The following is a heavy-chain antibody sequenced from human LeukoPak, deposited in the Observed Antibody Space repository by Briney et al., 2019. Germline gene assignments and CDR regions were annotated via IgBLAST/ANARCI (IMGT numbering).Heavy chain of an antibody. J-gene: IGHJ4*02. CDR1: GGSFSGYY. Sequence: SETLSLTCAVYGGSFSGYYWSWIRQPPGKGLEWIGSIYYSGSTYYNPSLKSRVTISVDTSKNQFSLKLSSVTAADTAVYYCARRSVGATIFDYWGQGTLVTVSS. CDR3: ARRSVGATIFDY. D-gene: IGHD1-26*01. V-gene: IGHV4-34*01. CDR2: IYYSGST.